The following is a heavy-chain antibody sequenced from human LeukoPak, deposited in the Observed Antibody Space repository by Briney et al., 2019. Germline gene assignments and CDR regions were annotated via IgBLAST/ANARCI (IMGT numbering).Heavy chain of an antibody. CDR3: AKSSSSWSGDAFDI. CDR1: GGSISSYY. J-gene: IGHJ3*02. CDR2: ISWNSGSI. Sequence: LSLTCTVSGGSISSYYWSWIRQPAGKGLEWVSGISWNSGSIGYADSVKGRFTISRDNAKNSLYLQMNSLRAEDMALYYCAKSSSSWSGDAFDIWGQGTMVTVSS. V-gene: IGHV3-9*03. D-gene: IGHD6-13*01.